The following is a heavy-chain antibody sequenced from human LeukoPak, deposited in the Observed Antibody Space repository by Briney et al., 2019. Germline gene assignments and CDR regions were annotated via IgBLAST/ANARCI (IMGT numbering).Heavy chain of an antibody. Sequence: RSQTLSLTCAISGDSVSSNSAAWNWIRQSPSRGLERLGRAYYRSNWNDDYAVSVKSRITINPDTSKNQFSLQLNSVTPEDTAVYYCARWGPGYFDYWGQGILVTVSS. CDR3: ARWGPGYFDY. CDR2: AYYRSNWND. V-gene: IGHV6-1*01. D-gene: IGHD3-16*01. J-gene: IGHJ4*02. CDR1: GDSVSSNSAA.